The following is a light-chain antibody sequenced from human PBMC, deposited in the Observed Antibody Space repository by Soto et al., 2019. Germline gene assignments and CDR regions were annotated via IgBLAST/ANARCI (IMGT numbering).Light chain of an antibody. V-gene: IGKV3-20*01. CDR1: QSVSSSY. Sequence: EIVLTQSPGTLSLSPGERATLSCRASQSVSSSYLAWYQQKPGQAPRLLVYGASNRATGIPDRFGGSGSGTDLTLTSSSVEPEEFAVYYCQHYGSSPFTFGPGTRVDIK. J-gene: IGKJ3*01. CDR3: QHYGSSPFT. CDR2: GAS.